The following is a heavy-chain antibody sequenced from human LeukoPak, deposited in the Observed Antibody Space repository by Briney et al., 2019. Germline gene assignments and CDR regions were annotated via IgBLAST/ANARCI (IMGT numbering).Heavy chain of an antibody. J-gene: IGHJ4*02. CDR1: GFTFSSHS. D-gene: IGHD3-10*01. Sequence: PGGSLRLSCKASGFTFSSHSMNWVRQAPGKGLEWVSDISYSSSTKYYADSVKGRFTISRDNAKNSLYLQMNSLRAEDTAVYYCARSRSGSYYHFFDYWGQGALVTVSS. CDR3: ARSRSGSYYHFFDY. CDR2: ISYSSSTK. V-gene: IGHV3-48*01.